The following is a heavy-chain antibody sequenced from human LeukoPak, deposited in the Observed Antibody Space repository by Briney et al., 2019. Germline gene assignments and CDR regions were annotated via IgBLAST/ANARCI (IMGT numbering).Heavy chain of an antibody. CDR3: ATPDVVVPAAITLGY. J-gene: IGHJ4*02. CDR1: GFTVRSNY. D-gene: IGHD2-2*01. CDR2: IYSDGSA. V-gene: IGHV3-53*01. Sequence: GGSLRLSCTASGFTVRSNYIFWVRQAPGKGLECVSVIYSDGSAYYADSVKGRFTISRDSSMNTLFLQMNSLRAEDTAMYYCATPDVVVPAAITLGYWGQGTLVTVSS.